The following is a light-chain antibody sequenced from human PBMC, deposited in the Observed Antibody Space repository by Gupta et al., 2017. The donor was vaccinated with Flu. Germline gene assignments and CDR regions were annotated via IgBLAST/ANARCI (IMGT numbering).Light chain of an antibody. CDR3: QQCNTYS. Sequence: DIQMTQSPSTLSVSVGDRVTITCRASQNINTWLAWYQQKPRGAPKLLIYKTSSLETGVPSRFIGHGDGTEFTLTSSSLHTDDFETYYCQQCNTYSFGQGTKVE. CDR1: QNINTW. J-gene: IGKJ1*01. V-gene: IGKV1-5*03. CDR2: KTS.